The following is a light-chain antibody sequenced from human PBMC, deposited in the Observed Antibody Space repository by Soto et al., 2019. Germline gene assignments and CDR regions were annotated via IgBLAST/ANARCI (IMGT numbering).Light chain of an antibody. CDR1: GGDVGAYNY. V-gene: IGLV2-14*01. CDR3: SSYTSSSVV. J-gene: IGLJ2*01. CDR2: DVS. Sequence: QSALTQPASVSGSPGQSITISCAGTGGDVGAYNYVSWYQQHPGKAPKLMIYDVSNRPSGVSNRFSGSKSGNTASLTISGLQAEDEADYYCSSYTSSSVVFGGGTKVTVL.